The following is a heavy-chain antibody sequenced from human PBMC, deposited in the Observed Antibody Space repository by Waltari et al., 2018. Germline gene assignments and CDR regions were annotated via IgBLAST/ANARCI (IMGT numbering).Heavy chain of an antibody. CDR2: IYYTGSN. J-gene: IGHJ3*01. CDR1: GGAISGYY. Sequence: VQLQESDPGLVKPSETLSLTCSVSGGAISGYYVSWIRQAPGTKLEGIGNIYYTGSNNSTPALKSRATLSLDPSKNQLSLPLDAMTAADTAVYYCARGHLNSPFDDWGQGAMVAVSS. CDR3: ARGHLNSPFDD. V-gene: IGHV4-59*01. D-gene: IGHD1-7*01.